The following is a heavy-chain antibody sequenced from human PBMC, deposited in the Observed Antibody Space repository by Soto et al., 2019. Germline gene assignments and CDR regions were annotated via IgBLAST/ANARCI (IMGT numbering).Heavy chain of an antibody. D-gene: IGHD2-15*01. CDR1: GGSISSGGYY. CDR3: AREYYCSGGSCYSPYYYYMDV. V-gene: IGHV4-31*03. Sequence: RASETLSLTCTVSGGSISSGGYYWSWIRQHPGKGLEWIGYIYYSGSTYYNPSLKSRVTISVDTSKNQFSLKLSSVTAADTAVYYCAREYYCSGGSCYSPYYYYMDVWGKGTTVTVSS. CDR2: IYYSGST. J-gene: IGHJ6*03.